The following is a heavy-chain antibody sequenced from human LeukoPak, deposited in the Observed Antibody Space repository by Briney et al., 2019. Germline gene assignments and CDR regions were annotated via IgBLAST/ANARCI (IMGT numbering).Heavy chain of an antibody. CDR3: ARIRSVVAPFDY. CDR2: IYYSGST. CDR1: GGSISSYY. D-gene: IGHD3-22*01. Sequence: SETLSLTCTVSGGSISSYYWGWIRQPPGKGLEWIGYIYYSGSTNYNPSLKSRVTVSLDTSKNQFSLKLSSVTAADTAVYYCARIRSVVAPFDYWGQGTLVTVSS. V-gene: IGHV4-59*08. J-gene: IGHJ4*02.